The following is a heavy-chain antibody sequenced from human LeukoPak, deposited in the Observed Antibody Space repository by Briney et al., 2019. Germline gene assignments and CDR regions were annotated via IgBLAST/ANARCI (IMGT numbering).Heavy chain of an antibody. CDR1: GGSISSYY. Sequence: PSETLSLTCTVSGGSISSYYWSWIRQPPGKGLEWIRYIYYSGSNNYNPSLKSRVTISVDTSKNQFSLKLSSVTAADTAVYYCARRYYYGSGSPGAFDIWGQGTMVTVSS. CDR2: IYYSGSN. CDR3: ARRYYYGSGSPGAFDI. V-gene: IGHV4-59*08. J-gene: IGHJ3*02. D-gene: IGHD3-10*01.